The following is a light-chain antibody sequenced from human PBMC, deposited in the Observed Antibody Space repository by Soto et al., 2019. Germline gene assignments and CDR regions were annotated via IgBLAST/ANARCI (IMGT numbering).Light chain of an antibody. CDR2: GAS. Sequence: EIVMTQSPPTLSVSPGERATLSCRASQSVSSNLAWYQQKPGQAPRLLIYGASTRATGIPARFSGSGSGTDFTLTISRLEPEDFAVYYCQQYGSSPGTFGQGTKVDIK. CDR3: QQYGSSPGT. CDR1: QSVSSN. J-gene: IGKJ1*01. V-gene: IGKV3-15*01.